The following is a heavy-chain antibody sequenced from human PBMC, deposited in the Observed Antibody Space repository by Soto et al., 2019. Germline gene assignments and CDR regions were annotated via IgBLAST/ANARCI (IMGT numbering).Heavy chain of an antibody. Sequence: QVQLQESGPGLVKPSQTLSLTCNVSGDSISRGGYYWSWIRQHPGKGLEWIGNIYYTGSTYYNPCPHTRPAISVDTSRNQYSRQLTSVPAACAAVYYWARGWSIMRGVMRTADALDTWAKGTMVTVSP. CDR3: ARGWSIMRGVMRTADALDT. J-gene: IGHJ3*02. CDR2: IYYTGST. D-gene: IGHD3-10*01. V-gene: IGHV4-31*03. CDR1: GDSISRGGYY.